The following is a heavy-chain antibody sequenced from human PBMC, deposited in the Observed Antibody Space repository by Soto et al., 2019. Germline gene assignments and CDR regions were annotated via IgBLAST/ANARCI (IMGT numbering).Heavy chain of an antibody. Sequence: SETLSLTCTVSGGSISSYRWSWIRQPAGKGREWIGRLNTYGNTHYNPSLKSRVTVSVDTSRNQFFLTLRSVTAADSAVYHCGRESGETWDYEASWGQGTPVTVSS. J-gene: IGHJ5*02. D-gene: IGHD1-7*01. V-gene: IGHV4-4*07. CDR1: GGSISSYR. CDR2: LNTYGNT. CDR3: GRESGETWDYEAS.